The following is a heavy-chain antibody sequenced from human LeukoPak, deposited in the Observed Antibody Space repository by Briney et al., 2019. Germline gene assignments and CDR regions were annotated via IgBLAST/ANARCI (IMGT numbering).Heavy chain of an antibody. CDR1: GFTFSLYN. D-gene: IGHD6-19*01. Sequence: GGSLRLSCAASGFTFSLYNMNWVRQAPGKGLEWVSQNSASETSVKYADSVRGRFTISRDNVKNSVYLQMNSLRAEDTAIYYCVRDNLENQWLERSYWGQGTLVTVSS. CDR2: NSASETSV. V-gene: IGHV3-48*03. J-gene: IGHJ4*02. CDR3: VRDNLENQWLERSY.